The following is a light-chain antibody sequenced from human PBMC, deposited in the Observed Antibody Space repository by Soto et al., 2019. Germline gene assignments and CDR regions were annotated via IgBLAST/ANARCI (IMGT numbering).Light chain of an antibody. CDR2: YDS. CDR1: NLGSKS. Sequence: SYELTQPPSVSVAPGKTAGITCGGDNLGSKSVHWYQQKPGQAPVLVIFYDSDRPSGIPERFSGSKSENTATLTISRVEAGDEADYYCQVWDTSSDHVVFGGGTKLTVL. J-gene: IGLJ2*01. V-gene: IGLV3-21*01. CDR3: QVWDTSSDHVV.